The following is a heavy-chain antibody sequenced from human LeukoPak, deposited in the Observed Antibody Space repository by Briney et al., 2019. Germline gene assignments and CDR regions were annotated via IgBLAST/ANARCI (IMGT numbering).Heavy chain of an antibody. D-gene: IGHD6-19*01. J-gene: IGHJ4*02. Sequence: NPSETLSLTCTVYGGSISSDYWSWIRQPPGKGLEWIGYIYYSGSTNYNPSLKSRVTISVDTSKNQFSLKLSSVTAADTAVYYCARALAVAGRFYFDYWGQGTLVTVSS. V-gene: IGHV4-59*01. CDR1: GGSISSDY. CDR2: IYYSGST. CDR3: ARALAVAGRFYFDY.